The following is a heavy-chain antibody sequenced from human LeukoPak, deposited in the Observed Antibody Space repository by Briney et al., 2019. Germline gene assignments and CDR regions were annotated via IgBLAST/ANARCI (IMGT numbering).Heavy chain of an antibody. CDR2: ISAYNGNT. J-gene: IGHJ6*02. Sequence: GASMKVSCKASGYTFTSYGNSWVRQAPGQRLEWMGWISAYNGNTNYAQKLQGRVTMTTDTSMSTAYMELRSLRSDDTAVYYCARDLKGYGMDVWGQGTTVTVSS. V-gene: IGHV1-18*01. CDR3: ARDLKGYGMDV. CDR1: GYTFTSYG.